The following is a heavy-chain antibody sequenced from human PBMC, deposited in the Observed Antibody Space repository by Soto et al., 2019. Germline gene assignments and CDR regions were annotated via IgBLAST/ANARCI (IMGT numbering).Heavy chain of an antibody. D-gene: IGHD3-3*01. CDR3: AILLGDYDFWSGYSPFDY. CDR1: GYTFINYY. CDR2: INPTGGST. V-gene: IGHV1-46*01. J-gene: IGHJ4*02. Sequence: ASVKVSCKASGYTFINYYIHWVRQAPGHGLEWMAIINPTGGSTNYAQKFQGRLTLTMDTSTSTVYMELSSLTSEDTAMYYCAILLGDYDFWSGYSPFDYWGQGTLVTVSS.